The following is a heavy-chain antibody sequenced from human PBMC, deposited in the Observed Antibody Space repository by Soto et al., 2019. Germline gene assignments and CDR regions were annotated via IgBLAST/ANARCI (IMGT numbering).Heavy chain of an antibody. Sequence: GGSLRLSCAASGFTFSDYSMNWVRQAPGKGLEWISYISSSSGTIYYADSVKGRLTISRDNAKNSLYLQMNSLRAEDTAVYYCARDGPWDYGDYPVGLDYWGQGTLVTVSS. CDR2: ISSSSGTI. CDR3: ARDGPWDYGDYPVGLDY. J-gene: IGHJ4*02. CDR1: GFTFSDYS. D-gene: IGHD4-17*01. V-gene: IGHV3-48*01.